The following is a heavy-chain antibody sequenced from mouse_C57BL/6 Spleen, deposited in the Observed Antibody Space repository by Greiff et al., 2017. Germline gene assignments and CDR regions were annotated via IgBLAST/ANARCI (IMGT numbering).Heavy chain of an antibody. Sequence: EVMLVESGEGLVKPGGSLKLSCAASGFTFSSYAMSWVRQTPEKRLAWVAYISSGGDYIYYADTVKGRFTISRDNARNTLYLQMSSLKSEDTAMYYCTRDGTGTGDYFDYWGQGTTLTVSS. V-gene: IGHV5-9-1*02. CDR3: TRDGTGTGDYFDY. CDR2: ISSGGDYI. CDR1: GFTFSSYA. J-gene: IGHJ2*01. D-gene: IGHD4-1*01.